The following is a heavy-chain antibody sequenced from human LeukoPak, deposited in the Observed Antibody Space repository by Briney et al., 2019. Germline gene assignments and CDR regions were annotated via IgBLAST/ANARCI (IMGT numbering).Heavy chain of an antibody. CDR2: MSSNGGST. V-gene: IGHV3-64D*06. J-gene: IGHJ4*02. CDR3: VKRAVSGAGTITQFYFDY. CDR1: GFTFSSYA. D-gene: IGHD3-10*01. Sequence: PGGSLRLSCSASGFTFSSYAMQCVRQAPGKGLEYVSGMSSNGGSTYYADSVKGRFTISRDTSKNTLYLQMSSLRTEDTAVYYCVKRAVSGAGTITQFYFDYWGQGTLVTVSS.